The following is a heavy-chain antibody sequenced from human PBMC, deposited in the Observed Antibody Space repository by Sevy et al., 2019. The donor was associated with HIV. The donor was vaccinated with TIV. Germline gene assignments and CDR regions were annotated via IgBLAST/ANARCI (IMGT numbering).Heavy chain of an antibody. CDR3: AREKEWLVRLNDY. CDR2: GYYDGTT. Sequence: SETLSLTCIVSGGSISDSNYYWGWIRQPPGKGLEWIGSGYYDGTTDYNPSLKIRVTISVDTSKNHLSLKLRSVTAADTAVYYCAREKEWLVRLNDYWGQGILVTVSS. D-gene: IGHD6-19*01. J-gene: IGHJ4*02. CDR1: GGSISDSNYY. V-gene: IGHV4-39*02.